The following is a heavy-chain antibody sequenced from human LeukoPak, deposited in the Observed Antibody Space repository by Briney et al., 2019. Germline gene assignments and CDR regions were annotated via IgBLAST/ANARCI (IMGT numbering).Heavy chain of an antibody. J-gene: IGHJ5*02. CDR3: ARANTYSSGWYRKWFDP. CDR1: GYTFTSYG. V-gene: IGHV1-69*13. Sequence: SVKVSCKASGYTFTSYGISWVRQAPGQGLEWMGGIIPIFGTANYAQKFQGRVTITADESTSTAYMELSSLRSEDTAVYYCARANTYSSGWYRKWFDPWGQGTLVTVSS. D-gene: IGHD6-19*01. CDR2: IIPIFGTA.